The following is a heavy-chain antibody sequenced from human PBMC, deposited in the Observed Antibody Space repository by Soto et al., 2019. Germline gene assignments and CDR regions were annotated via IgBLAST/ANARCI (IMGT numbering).Heavy chain of an antibody. CDR2: ISGDGNYK. V-gene: IGHV3-30*18. CDR1: GFTFSSYG. Sequence: QVQLVESGGGVVQPGGSLRLSCAASGFTFSSYGMHWVRQVPGKGLEWVAVISGDGNYKYYAESVKGRFTVSRENSKNTLYLQLNSLRAEDTAVYYCAKGTYPGTGAADRFAFDMWGQGTMVIVSS. J-gene: IGHJ3*02. CDR3: AKGTYPGTGAADRFAFDM. D-gene: IGHD6-13*01.